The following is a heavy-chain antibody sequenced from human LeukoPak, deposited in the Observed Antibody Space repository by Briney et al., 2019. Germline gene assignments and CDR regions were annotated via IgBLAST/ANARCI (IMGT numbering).Heavy chain of an antibody. CDR2: INTDGSST. V-gene: IGHV3-74*01. CDR1: GFTFSSYW. Sequence: RTGGSLRLSCAASGFTFSSYWMHWVRQAPGKGLVWVSRINTDGSSTSYADSVKGRFTISRDNAKNTLYLQMNSLRAEDTAVYYCARREGHGTIFGVASYFDYWGQGTLVTVSS. J-gene: IGHJ4*02. CDR3: ARREGHGTIFGVASYFDY. D-gene: IGHD3-3*01.